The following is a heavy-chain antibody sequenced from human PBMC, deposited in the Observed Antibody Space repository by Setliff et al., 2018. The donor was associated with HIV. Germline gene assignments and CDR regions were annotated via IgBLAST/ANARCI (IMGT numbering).Heavy chain of an antibody. J-gene: IGHJ4*02. CDR3: ARHVVALGIVVLPAGALDF. V-gene: IGHV4-34*12. Sequence: SETLSLTCAVYGASFSDYYWSWIRQPPGKGLEWIGEIFHSGSTTYNPSLKSRVTISVDMSKNQFSLNLSSVTAADTAVYYCARHVVALGIVVLPAGALDFWGPGTLVTVSS. CDR1: GASFSDYY. CDR2: IFHSGST. D-gene: IGHD2-2*01.